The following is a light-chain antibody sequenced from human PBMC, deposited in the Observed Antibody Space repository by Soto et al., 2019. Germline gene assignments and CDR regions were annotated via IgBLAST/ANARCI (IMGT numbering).Light chain of an antibody. V-gene: IGLV2-11*01. CDR1: SRDVGGYNY. Sequence: QSVLTQPRSVSGSPGQSVTISCTGTSRDVGGYNYVSWYQQHPGKAPKLMIYDVSKRPSGVPDRFSGSKSGNTASLTISGFQAEDEADYYCCSYAGSYPYVFGTGTKVTVL. CDR2: DVS. J-gene: IGLJ1*01. CDR3: CSYAGSYPYV.